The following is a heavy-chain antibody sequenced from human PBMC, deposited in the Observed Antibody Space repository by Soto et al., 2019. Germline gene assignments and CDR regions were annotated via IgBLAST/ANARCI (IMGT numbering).Heavy chain of an antibody. Sequence: SETLSLTCTVSGGSISSYSWSWIRQPPGKGLEWIGNIHYNGNTKYSPSLKSRVTMSVDTSKNHFSLKLISVTTAYTAVYFCAREGNLGRWIQPLDSWGQGTLVTVSS. CDR2: IHYNGNT. CDR3: AREGNLGRWIQPLDS. D-gene: IGHD2-2*03. CDR1: GGSISSYS. J-gene: IGHJ4*02. V-gene: IGHV4-59*01.